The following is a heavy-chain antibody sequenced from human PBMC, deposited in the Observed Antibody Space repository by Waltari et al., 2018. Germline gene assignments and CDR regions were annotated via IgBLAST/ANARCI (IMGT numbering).Heavy chain of an antibody. CDR2: IYIGGST. Sequence: EVQLVETGGGLIQPGGSLRLSCAASGFPSSSNYISWVRQAPGKGLEWVSGIYIGGSTHYPDSVKGRFTISRDNSKNTLYLQMNSLRADDTAVYYCARESEVSGWYVSWGQGTLVTVSS. J-gene: IGHJ4*02. V-gene: IGHV3-53*02. CDR1: GFPSSSNY. D-gene: IGHD6-19*01. CDR3: ARESEVSGWYVS.